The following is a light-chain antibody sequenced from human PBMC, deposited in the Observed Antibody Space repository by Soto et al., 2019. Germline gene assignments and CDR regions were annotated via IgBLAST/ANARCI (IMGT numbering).Light chain of an antibody. CDR2: GAS. CDR1: QSVITN. CDR3: QHYNHWPMYT. J-gene: IGKJ2*01. Sequence: ELVMTQSPATLSASPGERATLSCRASQSVITNVAWYQQKPGQAPRLLIYGASTRATGIPARFSGSGSGTEFTLTSSSLQSEDLAVYYCQHYNHWPMYTFGQGTKVEIK. V-gene: IGKV3-15*01.